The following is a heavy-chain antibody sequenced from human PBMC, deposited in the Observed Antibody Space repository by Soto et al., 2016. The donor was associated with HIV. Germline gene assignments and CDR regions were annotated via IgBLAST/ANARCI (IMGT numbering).Heavy chain of an antibody. Sequence: EAQLVESGGTMGQPEASLRISCAASGFTFSSYSMNWVRQAPGKGLEWVSYISSSGNNIYYADSVKGRFNVSRDNTKNLLFLEMNSLRAEDSAVYYCARDRPTLEWLQYYYYYYMDVWGEGTTVTVSS. J-gene: IGHJ6*03. D-gene: IGHD3-3*01. CDR3: ARDRPTLEWLQYYYYYYMDV. CDR1: GFTFSSYS. CDR2: ISSSGNNI. V-gene: IGHV3-48*01.